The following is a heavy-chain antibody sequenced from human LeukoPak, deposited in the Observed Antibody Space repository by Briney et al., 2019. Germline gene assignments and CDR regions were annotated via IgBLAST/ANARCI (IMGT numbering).Heavy chain of an antibody. CDR2: ISSNGDST. CDR1: GFTFSTYV. J-gene: IGHJ4*02. CDR3: VRGTGY. Sequence: HPGGSLRLSCSVSGFTFSTYVMHWVRQAPGKGLEYVSAISSNGDSTYYADSVKGRFTISRDNSKNTLYLQMSSLRADDTAVYYCVRGTGYWGQGTLVTVSS. V-gene: IGHV3-64D*06.